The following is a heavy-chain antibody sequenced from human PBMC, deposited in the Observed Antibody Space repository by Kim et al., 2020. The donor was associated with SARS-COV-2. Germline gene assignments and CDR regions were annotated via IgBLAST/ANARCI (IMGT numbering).Heavy chain of an antibody. CDR3: AKDRAKRARPTMFRGVVINDNYYYHGMDV. CDR1: GFTFDDYP. D-gene: IGHD3-10*01. V-gene: IGHV3-43D*03. Sequence: GGSLRLSCAASGFTFDDYPMHWVRQPPGKGLEWVSLVSWDGSATRYAESVRGRFTIVRDNSRDSLFLLMDSLRPEDTALYYCAKDRAKRARPTMFRGVVINDNYYYHGMDVWGRGSTVTVSS. J-gene: IGHJ6*02. CDR2: VSWDGSAT.